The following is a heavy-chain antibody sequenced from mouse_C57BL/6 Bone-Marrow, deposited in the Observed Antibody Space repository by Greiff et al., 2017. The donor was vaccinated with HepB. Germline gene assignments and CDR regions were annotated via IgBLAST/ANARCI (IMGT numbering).Heavy chain of an antibody. Sequence: QVQLQQPGAELVKPGASVKLSCKASGYTFTSYWKHWVKQRPGQGLEWIGMIHPNSGSTNYNEKFKSKATLTVDKSSSTAYMQLSSLTSEDSAVYYCARKDYGSSPFDYWGQGTTLTVSS. CDR1: GYTFTSYW. CDR2: IHPNSGST. V-gene: IGHV1-64*01. J-gene: IGHJ2*01. CDR3: ARKDYGSSPFDY. D-gene: IGHD1-1*01.